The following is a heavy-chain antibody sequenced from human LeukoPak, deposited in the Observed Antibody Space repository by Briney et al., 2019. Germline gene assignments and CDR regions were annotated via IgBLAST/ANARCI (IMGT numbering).Heavy chain of an antibody. CDR3: ARLAYCSGGSCHHDY. CDR2: IYYSGST. CDR1: GGSISSNTYF. Sequence: SETLSLTCTVSGGSISSNTYFWAWIRQPPGKGLEWIGTIYYSGSTYYNPSLNSRVTISVDTSRNQFSLKVTSVTAADTAVYYCARLAYCSGGSCHHDYWGQGTLVTVSS. D-gene: IGHD2-15*01. J-gene: IGHJ4*02. V-gene: IGHV4-39*01.